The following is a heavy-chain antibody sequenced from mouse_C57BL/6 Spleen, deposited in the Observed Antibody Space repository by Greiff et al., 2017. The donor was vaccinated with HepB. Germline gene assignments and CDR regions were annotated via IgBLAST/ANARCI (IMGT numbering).Heavy chain of an antibody. D-gene: IGHD1-1*01. J-gene: IGHJ1*03. CDR1: GYTFTDYY. CDR3: ARSPLLGTVVADWYFDV. Sequence: EVQLQQSGPELVKPGASVKISCKASGYTFTDYYMNWVKQSHGKSLEWIGDINPNNGGTSFNQKFKGKATLTVDKSSSTAYMELRSLTSEDSAVYYCARSPLLGTVVADWYFDVWGTGTTVTVSS. CDR2: INPNNGGT. V-gene: IGHV1-26*01.